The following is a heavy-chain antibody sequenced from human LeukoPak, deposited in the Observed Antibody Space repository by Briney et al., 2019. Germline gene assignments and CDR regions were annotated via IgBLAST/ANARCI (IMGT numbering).Heavy chain of an antibody. V-gene: IGHV4-59*01. J-gene: IGHJ5*02. CDR3: ARGSTYYDYVWGSYRFHNWVDP. CDR1: GGSISSYY. CDR2: IYYSGST. Sequence: SETLSLTCTVSGGSISSYYWSWIRQPPGKGLEWIGYIYYSGSTNYNPSLKSRVTISVDTSKNQFSLKLSSVTAADTAVYYCARGSTYYDYVWGSYRFHNWVDPWGQGTLVTVSS. D-gene: IGHD3-16*02.